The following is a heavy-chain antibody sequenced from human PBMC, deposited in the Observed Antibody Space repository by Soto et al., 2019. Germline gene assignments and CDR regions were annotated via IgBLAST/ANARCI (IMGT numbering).Heavy chain of an antibody. J-gene: IGHJ1*01. V-gene: IGHV3-7*03. CDR2: INPDGNVG. CDR3: AGWGGHDYTY. D-gene: IGHD4-4*01. Sequence: GGSLSVACVGSGFTFNTYWMSCGRQAPGKGLEWVANINPDGNVGTYVDSVRGRFTTSRDNAKNSLYLQMNSLRADDTAVYFCAGWGGHDYTYCGPGIMVTVYS. CDR1: GFTFNTYW.